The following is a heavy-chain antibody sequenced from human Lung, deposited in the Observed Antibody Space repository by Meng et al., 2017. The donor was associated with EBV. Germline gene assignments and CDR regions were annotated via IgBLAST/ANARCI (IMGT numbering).Heavy chain of an antibody. CDR1: GFSFGGYG. V-gene: IGHV3-30*09. Sequence: QVQLVESGGGVVQPGGALTLACVASGFSFGGYGLHWVRQAPGKGLEWVSFISHDGRNTDYAESVKGRFAISRDKSKSTMYLQMNNLRPEDTGIYYCARVRSLMISSGGFPYWGQGTLVTVSS. J-gene: IGHJ4*02. CDR3: ARVRSLMISSGGFPY. CDR2: ISHDGRNT. D-gene: IGHD3-16*01.